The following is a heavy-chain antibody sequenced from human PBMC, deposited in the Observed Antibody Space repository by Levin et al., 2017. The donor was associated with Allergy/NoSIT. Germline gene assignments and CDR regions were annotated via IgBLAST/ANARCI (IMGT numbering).Heavy chain of an antibody. Sequence: GESLKISCAASGFTFSDYAMTWVRQAPGKGLEWVSVITGGGFNTYYGDSVKGRFTVSRDNSKNTLYLELNSLRAEDTAVYYCAKKQGGTSGFSFDVWGQGTMVNVSS. V-gene: IGHV3-23*01. CDR3: AKKQGGTSGFSFDV. CDR2: ITGGGFNT. J-gene: IGHJ3*01. CDR1: GFTFSDYA. D-gene: IGHD1-1*01.